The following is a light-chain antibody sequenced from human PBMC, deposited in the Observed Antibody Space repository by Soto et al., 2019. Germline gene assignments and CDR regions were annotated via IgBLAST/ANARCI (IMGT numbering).Light chain of an antibody. CDR1: QSISSW. CDR3: QQYNSYPWT. Sequence: DIQMTQSPSTLSASVGDRVTITCRASQSISSWLAWYQQKPGKAPNLLIYKASTLESGVPSRFSGSASGTEFTLTINSLQPDDFATYYCQQYNSYPWTFGQGTKVDIK. V-gene: IGKV1-5*03. CDR2: KAS. J-gene: IGKJ1*01.